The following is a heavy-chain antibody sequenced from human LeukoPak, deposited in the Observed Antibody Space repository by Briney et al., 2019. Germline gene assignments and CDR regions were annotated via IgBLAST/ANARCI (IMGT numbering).Heavy chain of an antibody. CDR3: VIDMHPNGHDYAQVFHY. D-gene: IGHD2-8*01. V-gene: IGHV3-9*01. CDR2: ISWNSGSI. J-gene: IGHJ4*02. Sequence: GGSLRLSCAASGFTFEDYAMHWVRQAPGKGLEWVSGISWNSGSIGYADSVKGRFAISRDNAKNSLSLQMDSLRAEDTAFYYCVIDMHPNGHDYAQVFHYSGLGTLVTVSS. CDR1: GFTFEDYA.